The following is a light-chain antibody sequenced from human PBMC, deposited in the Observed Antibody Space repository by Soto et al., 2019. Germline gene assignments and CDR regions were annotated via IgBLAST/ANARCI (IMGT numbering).Light chain of an antibody. CDR2: AAS. Sequence: GDRVTLTCQASRSVREYVNWYQQRPGKAPKLLIYAASSLQSGVPSRFSGSGSGTDFTLTISSLQPEDFANYYCQQGYSTHPITFGQGTRLEIK. CDR3: QQGYSTHPIT. CDR1: RSVREY. V-gene: IGKV1-39*01. J-gene: IGKJ5*01.